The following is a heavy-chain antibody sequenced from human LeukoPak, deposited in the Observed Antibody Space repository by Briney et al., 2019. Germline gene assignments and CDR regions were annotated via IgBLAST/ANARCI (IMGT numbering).Heavy chain of an antibody. V-gene: IGHV3-23*01. CDR3: ARMGHDILVPSGMDV. J-gene: IGHJ6*02. CDR1: GFTFSSSA. Sequence: GGSLRLSCAASGFTFSSSAMSWVRQVPGKGLEWVSGISASGGSTYYADSVRGRFTISRDNSKNTLYVQMNSLRAEDTAVYYCARMGHDILVPSGMDVWGQGTTVTVSS. D-gene: IGHD1-1*01. CDR2: ISASGGST.